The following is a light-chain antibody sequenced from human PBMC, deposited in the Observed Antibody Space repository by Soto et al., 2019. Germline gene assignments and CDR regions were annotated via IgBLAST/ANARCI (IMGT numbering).Light chain of an antibody. CDR2: GAS. CDR1: QAISHY. J-gene: IGKJ4*01. CDR3: LQHNTYPLS. Sequence: DIQMTQSPSAMSASVGDRVTITCRASQAISHYLAWFHQRPGKVPKRLIYGASTLESGVPSRFSGSGSGTEFTLTISSLQPGDFGTYYCLQHNTYPLSFGGGTKVDIK. V-gene: IGKV1-17*03.